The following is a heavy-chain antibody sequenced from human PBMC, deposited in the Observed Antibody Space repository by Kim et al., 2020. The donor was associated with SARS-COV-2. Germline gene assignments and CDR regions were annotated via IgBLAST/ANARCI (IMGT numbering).Heavy chain of an antibody. D-gene: IGHD3-10*01. J-gene: IGHJ6*02. CDR1: GGTFSSYA. CDR3: ARGYYYGSGSPNPPYYYGMDV. CDR2: IIPIFGTA. V-gene: IGHV1-69*13. Sequence: SVKVSCKASGGTFSSYAISWVRQAPGQGLEWMGGIIPIFGTANYAQKFQGRVTITADESTSTAYMELSSLRSEDTAVYYCARGYYYGSGSPNPPYYYGMDVWGQGTTVTVSS.